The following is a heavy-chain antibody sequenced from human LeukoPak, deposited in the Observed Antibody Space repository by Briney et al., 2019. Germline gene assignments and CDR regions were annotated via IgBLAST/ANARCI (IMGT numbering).Heavy chain of an antibody. D-gene: IGHD2-21*02. J-gene: IGHJ4*02. CDR1: GFTFSSYS. CDR3: AGESGATYCGGGCYFGFDY. V-gene: IGHV3-21*01. CDR2: ISSSSTCM. Sequence: GGSLRLSCAASGFTFSSYSMNWVRQAPGKGLEWVSSISSSSTCMYYADSVKGRFTISRDNAKNSLYLQMNSLRAEDTAVYYCAGESGATYCGGGCYFGFDYWGQGTVVTVSS.